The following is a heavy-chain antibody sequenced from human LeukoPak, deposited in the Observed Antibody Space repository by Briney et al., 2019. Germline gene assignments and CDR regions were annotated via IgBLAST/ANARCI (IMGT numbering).Heavy chain of an antibody. J-gene: IGHJ4*02. D-gene: IGHD3-22*01. CDR3: AREKYYYDSSGYYYPGIFDY. CDR1: GGSFSGYY. V-gene: IGHV4-34*01. Sequence: SETLSLTCAVYGGSFSGYYWSWIRQPPGKGLEWIGEINHSGSTNYNPSLKSRVTISVDTSKNQFSLKLSSVTAADTAVYYCAREKYYYDSSGYYYPGIFDYWGQGTLVTVSS. CDR2: INHSGST.